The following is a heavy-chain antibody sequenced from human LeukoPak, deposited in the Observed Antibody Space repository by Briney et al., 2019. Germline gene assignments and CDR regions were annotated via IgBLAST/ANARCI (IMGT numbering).Heavy chain of an antibody. Sequence: SETLSLTCTVSGYSISSGYYWGWIRQPPGKGLEWIGSIYYSGSTYYSPSLKSRVAISVDTSKNQFSLKLSSVTAADTAVYYCARGYCTNAVCSLGPTQAWGQGTLVTVSS. D-gene: IGHD2-8*01. V-gene: IGHV4-38-2*02. J-gene: IGHJ4*02. CDR3: ARGYCTNAVCSLGPTQA. CDR2: IYYSGST. CDR1: GYSISSGYY.